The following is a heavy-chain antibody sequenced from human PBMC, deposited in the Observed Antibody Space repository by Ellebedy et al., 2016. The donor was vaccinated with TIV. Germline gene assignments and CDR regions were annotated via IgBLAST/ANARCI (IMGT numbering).Heavy chain of an antibody. Sequence: KVSCKGSGYSFTSYWIGWVRQMPGKGLEWMGIIYPSDSDTTYSPSFQGQVTISVDKSISTAYLQWSSLKASDTAMYYCARLGGYRLQLEYFDYWGQGTLVTVSS. CDR1: GYSFTSYW. J-gene: IGHJ4*02. CDR3: ARLGGYRLQLEYFDY. V-gene: IGHV5-51*01. CDR2: IYPSDSDT. D-gene: IGHD3-16*02.